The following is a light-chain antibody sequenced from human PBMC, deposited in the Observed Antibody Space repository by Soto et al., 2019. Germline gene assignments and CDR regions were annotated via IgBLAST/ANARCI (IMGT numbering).Light chain of an antibody. J-gene: IGKJ5*01. V-gene: IGKV1-17*01. Sequence: IQVTQSPSSLSASVGDRVTITCRTSQGIRSALGWYQQKPGKVPKLLIYAASTLQSGVPSRFSGSGSGTDFTLTISSLEPEDFAVYYCQQRSNWPTFGQGTRLEI. CDR3: QQRSNWPT. CDR2: AAS. CDR1: QGIRSA.